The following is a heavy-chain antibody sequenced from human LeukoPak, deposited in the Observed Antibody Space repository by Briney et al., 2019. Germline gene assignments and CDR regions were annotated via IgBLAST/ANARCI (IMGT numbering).Heavy chain of an antibody. J-gene: IGHJ3*02. CDR1: GFPFSSYG. CDR2: ISSDGGNI. Sequence: GGSLRFSCAASGFPFSSYGIHWVRQAPGKGLEWVAVISSDGGNIYYGESVQGRFIISRDNSINTVYLQMNSLRVEDTAVYYCAREHMGVSAFDIWGQGTMVTVSS. D-gene: IGHD1-26*01. CDR3: AREHMGVSAFDI. V-gene: IGHV3-30*03.